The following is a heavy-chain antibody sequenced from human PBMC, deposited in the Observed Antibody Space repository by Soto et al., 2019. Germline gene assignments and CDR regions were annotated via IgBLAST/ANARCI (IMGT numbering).Heavy chain of an antibody. CDR1: GFTFSSYP. D-gene: IGHD4-17*01. CDR3: ARDSATVADYYYTMDV. V-gene: IGHV3-30-3*01. CDR2: ISYDGSNK. J-gene: IGHJ6*02. Sequence: QVQLVESGGGVVQPGRSLRLSCAASGFTFSSYPMHWVRQAPGKGLEWVAVISYDGSNKYYVDSVKGRFTISRDNSENTLYLQINSLIPEDTTVYYCARDSATVADYYYTMDVWGQGTTVTVSS.